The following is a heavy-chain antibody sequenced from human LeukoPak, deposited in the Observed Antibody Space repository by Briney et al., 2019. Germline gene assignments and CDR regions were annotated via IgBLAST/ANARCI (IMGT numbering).Heavy chain of an antibody. D-gene: IGHD3-16*01. CDR3: ARRASWAWALDY. CDR1: DDSISSSSYY. Sequence: SETLSLTCTVSDDSISSSSYYWGWIRQPPGKGLEWIGSIYYSGSTYYNPSLKSPVTISVDTSKNQFSLKLSSVTAADTAVYYCARRASWAWALDYWGQGTLVTVSS. J-gene: IGHJ4*02. V-gene: IGHV4-39*01. CDR2: IYYSGST.